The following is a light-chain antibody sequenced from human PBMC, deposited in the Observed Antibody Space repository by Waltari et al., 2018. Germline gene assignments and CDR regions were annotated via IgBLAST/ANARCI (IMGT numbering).Light chain of an antibody. CDR1: ISDVGAYDY. J-gene: IGLJ2*01. V-gene: IGLV2-8*01. CDR3: SSYAGSNNLV. CDR2: EVS. Sequence: QSALTQPPSASGSPGQSVTISCTGTISDVGAYDYVSWYQHHPGKAPKLLISEVSKRPSGVPDRFSGSRSGNTASLTVSGLQAEDEADYYCSSYAGSNNLVFGGGTKLTVL.